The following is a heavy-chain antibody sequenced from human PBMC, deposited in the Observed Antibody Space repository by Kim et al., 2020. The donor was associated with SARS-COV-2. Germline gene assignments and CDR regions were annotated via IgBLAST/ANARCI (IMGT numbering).Heavy chain of an antibody. Sequence: GGSLRLSCLASGFRFSNYWMGWVRQAPGKGLEWVADIKQDGGEKYYVDSVKGRFTISRHNAKNSLFLQMNSLRVEDTAVYYCAIELGNHFDYAWGIDSWGQGTPGTASP. V-gene: IGHV3-7*03. CDR3: AIELGNHFDYAWGIDS. CDR2: IKQDGGEK. J-gene: IGHJ4*02. D-gene: IGHD3-16*01. CDR1: GFRFSNYW.